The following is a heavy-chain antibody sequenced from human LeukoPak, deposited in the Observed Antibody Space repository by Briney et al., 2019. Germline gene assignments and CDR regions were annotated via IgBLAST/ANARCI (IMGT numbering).Heavy chain of an antibody. CDR1: GYTFTSYG. D-gene: IGHD3-22*01. J-gene: IGHJ5*02. V-gene: IGHV1-46*01. Sequence: ASVKLSCKASGYTFTSYGISWVRQAPGQGLEWMGIINTSGGSTSYAQKFQGRVTMTRDTSTSTVYIELSSLRSGDTDVYYCARGVPPDYYDSSGYSTWFDPWGQGTLVTVSS. CDR3: ARGVPPDYYDSSGYSTWFDP. CDR2: INTSGGST.